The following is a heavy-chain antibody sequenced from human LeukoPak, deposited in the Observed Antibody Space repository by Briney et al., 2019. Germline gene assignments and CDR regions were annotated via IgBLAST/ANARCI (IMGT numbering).Heavy chain of an antibody. J-gene: IGHJ4*02. V-gene: IGHV4-59*08. CDR2: IYYSGST. D-gene: IGHD3-9*01. CDR1: GGSISSYY. CDR3: ARQENDVLTGYYVNY. Sequence: SETLSLTCTVSGGSISSYYWSWLRQPPGKGLEWIGSIYYSGSTYYNPSLKSRVTISVDTSTNQFSLRLSSVTAADTAVYYCARQENDVLTGYYVNYWGQGTLVTVSS.